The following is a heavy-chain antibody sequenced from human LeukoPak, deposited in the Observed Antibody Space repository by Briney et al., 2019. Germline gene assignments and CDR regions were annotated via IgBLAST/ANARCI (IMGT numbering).Heavy chain of an antibody. Sequence: SETLSLTCTVSSGSISGYYWTWIRQPPGKGLEWIGNIFYSGSTNYNPSLKSRVTISLNTSKKQFSLKLTSVTAADTAVYYCARQSYGGAYYFFGYWGQGTLVAVSS. CDR3: ARQSYGGAYYFFGY. D-gene: IGHD1-26*01. J-gene: IGHJ4*02. CDR2: IFYSGST. V-gene: IGHV4-59*08. CDR1: SGSISGYY.